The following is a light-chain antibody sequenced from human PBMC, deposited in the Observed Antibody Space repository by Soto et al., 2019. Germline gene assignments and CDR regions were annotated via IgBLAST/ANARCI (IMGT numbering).Light chain of an antibody. CDR3: SSYSNTGSVL. V-gene: IGLV2-14*01. CDR2: DVS. J-gene: IGLJ2*01. CDR1: SRDVGDYNY. Sequence: QSALTQPASVSGSPGQSITISCTGTSRDVGDYNYVSWYQQHPGKAPKVMIYDVSNRPSGVSNRFSGSKSGNTASLTISGLQAEDEANYYCSSYSNTGSVLFGGGTKVTVL.